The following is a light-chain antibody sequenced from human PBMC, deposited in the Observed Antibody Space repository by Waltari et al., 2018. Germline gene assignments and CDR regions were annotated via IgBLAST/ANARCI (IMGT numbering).Light chain of an antibody. CDR3: ALYMGSGIWV. CDR2: KAN. CDR1: SGSLSTTSY. Sequence: QTVVTQEPSLSVSPGGTVTLTCHLSSGSLSTTSYATWYQQTPGQAPRTLVYKANARSSGVPDRFSGSILGNTAALTITGAQADDESDYYCALYMGSGIWVFGGGTRLTVL. J-gene: IGLJ3*02. V-gene: IGLV8-61*01.